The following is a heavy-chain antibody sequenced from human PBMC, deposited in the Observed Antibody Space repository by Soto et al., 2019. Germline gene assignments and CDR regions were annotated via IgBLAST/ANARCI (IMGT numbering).Heavy chain of an antibody. CDR1: GGSVSGGAYQ. Sequence: QVQLQESGPGLARPSETLSLTCSVSGGSVSGGAYQWTWIRQPPGKGLEWIGYVHFSGGTNYNPSRESRVTISIDTSRDHFSLELTSLTAADTAVYFCARDNMATFDYHYYGMDVWGQGTTVTVSS. CDR3: ARDNMATFDYHYYGMDV. J-gene: IGHJ6*02. CDR2: VHFSGGT. V-gene: IGHV4-61*08. D-gene: IGHD5-12*01.